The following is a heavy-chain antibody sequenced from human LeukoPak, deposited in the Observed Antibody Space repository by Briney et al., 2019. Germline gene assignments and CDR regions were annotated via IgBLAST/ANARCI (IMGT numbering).Heavy chain of an antibody. D-gene: IGHD5-12*01. CDR2: ITSAGRAI. V-gene: IGHV3-11*01. CDR1: GFTFSDFY. J-gene: IGHJ4*02. CDR3: ASDIVATSGDF. Sequence: GGSLRLSCAASGFTFSDFYMSWIRQAPGKGLGWVSYITSAGRAIYYADSVQGRFTISRDNARNSLYLQMNGLRAEDTAVYYCASDIVATSGDFWGQGTLVTVSS.